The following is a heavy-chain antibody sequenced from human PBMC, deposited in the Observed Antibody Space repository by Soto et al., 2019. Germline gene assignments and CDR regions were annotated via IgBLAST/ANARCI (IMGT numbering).Heavy chain of an antibody. V-gene: IGHV1-18*01. CDR1: GYTFTSYG. Sequence: QVQLVQSGAEVKKPGASVKVSCKASGYTFTSYGISWVRQAPGQGLEWMGWISAYNGNTNYAQKLQGRVTMTTDTSTSTAYMELRSLRSYDTAVYYCARAQNYVWGSYRQNWFDPWGQGTLVTVSS. D-gene: IGHD3-16*02. CDR2: ISAYNGNT. J-gene: IGHJ5*02. CDR3: ARAQNYVWGSYRQNWFDP.